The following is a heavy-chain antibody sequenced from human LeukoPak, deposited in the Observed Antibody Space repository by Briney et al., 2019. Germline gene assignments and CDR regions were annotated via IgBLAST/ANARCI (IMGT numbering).Heavy chain of an antibody. J-gene: IGHJ4*02. Sequence: GRSLRLSCAASGFTFSSCAMHWVRQAPGKGLEWVAVISYDGSNKYYADSVKGRFTISRDNAKNSLYLQMNSLRAEDTAVYYCAGGPLAYSSGWEFDYWGQGTLVTASS. CDR1: GFTFSSCA. CDR3: AGGPLAYSSGWEFDY. CDR2: ISYDGSNK. D-gene: IGHD6-19*01. V-gene: IGHV3-30-3*01.